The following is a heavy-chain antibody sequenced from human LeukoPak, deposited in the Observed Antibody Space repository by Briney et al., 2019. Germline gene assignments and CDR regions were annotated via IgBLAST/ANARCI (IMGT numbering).Heavy chain of an antibody. CDR3: ARGPVVVVAATHYFDS. Sequence: SETLSLTCSVSGGSISGRSYYWGWIRQPPGKGLEWIGSFYYTGITYFNPSLKGRVTVSVDTSRKHFSLKLTSVTAADTAVYYCARGPVVVVAATHYFDSWGQGTLVTVSS. CDR1: GGSISGRSYY. D-gene: IGHD2-15*01. J-gene: IGHJ4*02. CDR2: FYYTGIT. V-gene: IGHV4-39*07.